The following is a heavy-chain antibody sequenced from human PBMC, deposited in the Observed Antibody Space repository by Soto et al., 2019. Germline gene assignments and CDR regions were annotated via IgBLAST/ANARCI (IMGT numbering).Heavy chain of an antibody. D-gene: IGHD3-10*01. J-gene: IGHJ4*02. V-gene: IGHV4-34*01. CDR2: INHSGST. CDR3: ATAAWSYYKTLDY. Sequence: PSETLSLTCAVYGGSFSGYYWSWIRQPPGKGLEWIGEINHSGSTNYNPSLKSRVTISVDTPKNQFSLKLSSVTAADTAVYYCATAAWSYYKTLDYWGQGTLVTVSS. CDR1: GGSFSGYY.